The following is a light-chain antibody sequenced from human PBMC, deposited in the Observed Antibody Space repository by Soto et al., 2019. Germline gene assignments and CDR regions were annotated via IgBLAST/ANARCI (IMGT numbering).Light chain of an antibody. CDR3: QQYTNWPPYT. V-gene: IGKV3-15*01. Sequence: EIVMTQSPATLSVSPGERATLSCRASQSVSTNLAWYQQKPGQSPRLLIYGASTRADGIPARFSGSGSETEFTLTICSLQSQDFAVYYCQQYTNWPPYTFGQGTNLEIK. J-gene: IGKJ2*01. CDR1: QSVSTN. CDR2: GAS.